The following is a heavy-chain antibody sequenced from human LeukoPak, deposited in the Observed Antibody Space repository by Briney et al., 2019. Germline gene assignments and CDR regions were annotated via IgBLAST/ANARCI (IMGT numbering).Heavy chain of an antibody. V-gene: IGHV1-46*01. D-gene: IGHD4-11*01. CDR3: ARDGDRFTVTTEVNWFDP. CDR2: INPSGGST. Sequence: ASVKVSCRASGYTFTSYYMHWVRQAPGQGLEWMGIINPSGGSTSYAQKFQGRVTMTRDTSTSTVYMELSSLRSEDTAVYYCARDGDRFTVTTEVNWFDPWGQGTLVTVSS. CDR1: GYTFTSYY. J-gene: IGHJ5*02.